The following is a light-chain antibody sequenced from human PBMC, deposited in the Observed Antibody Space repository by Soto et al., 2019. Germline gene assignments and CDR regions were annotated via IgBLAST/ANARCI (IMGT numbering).Light chain of an antibody. Sequence: DIQMTQSPSTLSASVGDRVTITCRASQSISSWLAWYQQKPGKAPEVLIYKASSLKSGVPSRFSGSGSGTEFTLPISSLQPDEVAIYYCRHPLTFGQGTKVEIK. CDR1: QSISSW. CDR3: RHPLT. J-gene: IGKJ1*01. V-gene: IGKV1-5*03. CDR2: KAS.